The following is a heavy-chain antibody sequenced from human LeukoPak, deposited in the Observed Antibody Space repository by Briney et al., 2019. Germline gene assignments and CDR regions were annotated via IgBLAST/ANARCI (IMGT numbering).Heavy chain of an antibody. V-gene: IGHV3-23*01. CDR3: AGQGMVRGVKGTFDY. Sequence: GGSLRLSCAASGFTFSSYAMSWVRQAPGKGLEWVSAISGSGGSTYYADSVKGRFTISRDSSKNTLYLQMNSLRAEDTAVYYCAGQGMVRGVKGTFDYWGQGTLVTVSS. D-gene: IGHD3-10*01. CDR1: GFTFSSYA. CDR2: ISGSGGST. J-gene: IGHJ4*02.